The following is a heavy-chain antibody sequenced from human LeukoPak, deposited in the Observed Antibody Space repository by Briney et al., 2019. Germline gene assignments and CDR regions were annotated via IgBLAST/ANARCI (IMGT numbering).Heavy chain of an antibody. CDR2: IYYSGST. V-gene: IGHV4-39*01. J-gene: IGHJ5*02. Sequence: QPPGKGLEWIGSIYYSGSTYYNPSLKSRVTISVDTSKNQFSLKLSSVTAADTAVYYCARGSLGLTWGQGTLVTVSS. CDR3: ARGSLGLT. D-gene: IGHD3-16*01.